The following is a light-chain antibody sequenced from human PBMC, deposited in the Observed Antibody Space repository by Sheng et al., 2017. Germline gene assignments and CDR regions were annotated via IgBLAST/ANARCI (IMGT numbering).Light chain of an antibody. CDR1: RIRTQS. V-gene: IGLV3-21*02. Sequence: SYVLTQPSSVSVAPGQTARLTCGGSRIRTQSVHWYQQKSGQAPVLVLYDDTVRPSQIPARFSGSVSGTLTIRRVEAGDEADYFCQVWDDGSDHPVVFGGGTKLTVL. CDR3: QVWDDGSDHPVV. CDR2: DDT. J-gene: IGLJ2*01.